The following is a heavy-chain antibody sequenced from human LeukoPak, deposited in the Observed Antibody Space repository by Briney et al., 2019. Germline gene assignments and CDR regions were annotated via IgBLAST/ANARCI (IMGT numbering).Heavy chain of an antibody. Sequence: GGSLRLSCAASGFTFSSYAMSWVRQAPGKGLEWVSAISGGGGSTYYADSVKGRFTISRDNSKNTLYLQMNSLRAEDTAVYYCAKDVHSSSWPYYFDYWGQGTLVTVSS. CDR3: AKDVHSSSWPYYFDY. J-gene: IGHJ4*02. CDR1: GFTFSSYA. D-gene: IGHD6-13*01. V-gene: IGHV3-23*01. CDR2: ISGGGGST.